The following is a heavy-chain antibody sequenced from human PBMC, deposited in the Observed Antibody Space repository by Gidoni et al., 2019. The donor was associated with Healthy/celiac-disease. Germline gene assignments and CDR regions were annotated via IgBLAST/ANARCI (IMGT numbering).Heavy chain of an antibody. D-gene: IGHD3-10*01. CDR1: GYTLTGYY. CDR2: INPNSGGT. CDR3: ARDRGVIPWIYFDY. V-gene: IGHV1-2*02. Sequence: QVQLLQSGGEVKKPGPSETASSKQSGYTLTGYYMDWVRQAPGQGHEWLGWINPNSGGTNYAKKFQGRVTMTRDTSISTAYMELSRLRSDDTAVYYCARDRGVIPWIYFDYWGQGTLVTVSS. J-gene: IGHJ4*02.